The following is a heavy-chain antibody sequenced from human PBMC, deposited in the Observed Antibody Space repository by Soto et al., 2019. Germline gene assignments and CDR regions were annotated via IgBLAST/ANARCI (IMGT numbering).Heavy chain of an antibody. D-gene: IGHD5-18*01. Sequence: PGGSLRLSCAASGFTFSSYAMSWVRQAPGKGLEWVSAISGSGGSTYYADSVKGRFTISRDNAKNSVYLQMNSLSADDTAVYYCARMTGSSYPFDYWGLGVLVTVSS. CDR3: ARMTGSSYPFDY. J-gene: IGHJ4*02. CDR2: ISGSGGST. CDR1: GFTFSSYA. V-gene: IGHV3-23*01.